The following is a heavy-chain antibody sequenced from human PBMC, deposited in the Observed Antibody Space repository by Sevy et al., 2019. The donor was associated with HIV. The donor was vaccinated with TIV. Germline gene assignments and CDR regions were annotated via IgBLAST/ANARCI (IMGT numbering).Heavy chain of an antibody. CDR3: AGGPSIFGDVDGLNI. J-gene: IGHJ3*02. D-gene: IGHD3-3*01. V-gene: IGHV3-48*01. CDR2: ISSGSSSI. Sequence: GGSLRRSCAASGFRFDRYSMNWVRQAPGKGLEWVSYISSGSSSINYADSVKDRLTISRDNTKKSLFLQMNSLRAEDRAVYYWAGGPSIFGDVDGLNIWGQGTMVTVSS. CDR1: GFRFDRYS.